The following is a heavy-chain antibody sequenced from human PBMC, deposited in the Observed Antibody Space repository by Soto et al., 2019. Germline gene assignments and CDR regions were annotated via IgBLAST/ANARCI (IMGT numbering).Heavy chain of an antibody. CDR2: LSASGRT. J-gene: IGHJ2*01. D-gene: IGHD2-8*01. Sequence: QVHLQESGPGLVKPSETLSLTCAISGGSIGNFYWSWIRQPAGKGLESLGRLSASGRTNYSPSLQSRVTMSLDRSKNRFSLRLTSVSAADTAVYFCARGMGRYFDLWGRGTLVTVSS. CDR3: ARGMGRYFDL. CDR1: GGSIGNFY. V-gene: IGHV4-4*07.